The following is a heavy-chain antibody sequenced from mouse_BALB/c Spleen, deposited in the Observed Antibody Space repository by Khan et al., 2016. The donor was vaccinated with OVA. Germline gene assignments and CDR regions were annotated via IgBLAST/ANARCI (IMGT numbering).Heavy chain of an antibody. CDR3: VRGGKFAD. Sequence: QVQLKQSGAELVRPGVSVKISCKAPGYTFTDYAMHWVKQRHAKSPEWIGVISTNYGDADYNQKFQGKASMTVDRSSSTVYMELARLTSEDSAIYYCVRGGKFADWGQGTLVTVSA. CDR1: GYTFTDYA. V-gene: IGHV1S137*01. J-gene: IGHJ3*01. CDR2: ISTNYGDA.